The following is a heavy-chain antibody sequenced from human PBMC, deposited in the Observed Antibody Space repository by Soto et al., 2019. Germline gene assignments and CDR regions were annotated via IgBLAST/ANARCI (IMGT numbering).Heavy chain of an antibody. CDR2: ISAYNGNT. Sequence: QVQLVQSGAEVKKPGASVKVSCKASGYTFTSYGISWVRQAPGQGLEWMGWISAYNGNTNYAQKLQGRVTMTTDTSTSTAYMELRSLRSDDTVVYYCARTFFGAVAGTRNWFDPWGQGTLVTVSS. CDR1: GYTFTSYG. J-gene: IGHJ5*02. V-gene: IGHV1-18*04. CDR3: ARTFFGAVAGTRNWFDP. D-gene: IGHD6-19*01.